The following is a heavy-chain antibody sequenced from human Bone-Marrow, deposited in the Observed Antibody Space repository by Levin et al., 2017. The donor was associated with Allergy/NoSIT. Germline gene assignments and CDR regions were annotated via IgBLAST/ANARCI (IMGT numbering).Heavy chain of an antibody. CDR1: GFSVNNNS. CDR2: ISRSSSYM. Sequence: GGSLRLSCAASGFSVNNNSMNWVRQAPGKGLEWVSVISRSSSYMYYADSVRGRITITRDNDKNSLYLQMESLRVEDAAVYYGARGPSGYYHNGMDGWGQGTTVTVS. J-gene: IGHJ6*02. D-gene: IGHD3-3*01. CDR3: ARGPSGYYHNGMDG. V-gene: IGHV3-21*01.